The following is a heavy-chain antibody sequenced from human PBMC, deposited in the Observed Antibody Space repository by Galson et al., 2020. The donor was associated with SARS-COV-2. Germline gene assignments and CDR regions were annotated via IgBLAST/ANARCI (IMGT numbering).Heavy chain of an antibody. CDR1: GTSISSGSYS. CDR2: ISHSGGT. J-gene: IGHJ3*02. CDR3: ARLHYGEYAPEAFDI. D-gene: IGHD4-17*01. V-gene: IGHV4-30-2*01. Sequence: SETLSPTCAVPGTSISSGSYSWNWIRQPPGKGREWIGYISHSGGTYYNPSLKSRVTISGDRSKNQFSLRLSSVTAADTAVYYCARLHYGEYAPEAFDIWGPGTRVTVAS.